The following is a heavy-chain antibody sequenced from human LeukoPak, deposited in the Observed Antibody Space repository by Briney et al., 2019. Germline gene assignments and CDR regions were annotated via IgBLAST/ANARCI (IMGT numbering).Heavy chain of an antibody. CDR1: GYSFTSYW. V-gene: IGHV5-51*01. D-gene: IGHD3-10*01. J-gene: IGHJ4*02. CDR2: IYPGYSDT. Sequence: GESLKISCKGSGYSFTSYWIGWVRQMPGKGLEWMGIIYPGYSDTRYSPSFQGQVTISADKSISTAYLQWSSLKASDTAMYYCARSNALVYYYNSANFDYWGQGTLVTVSS. CDR3: ARSNALVYYYNSANFDY.